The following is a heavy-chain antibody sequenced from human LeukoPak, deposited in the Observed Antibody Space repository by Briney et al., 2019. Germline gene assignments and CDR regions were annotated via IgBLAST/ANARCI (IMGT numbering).Heavy chain of an antibody. D-gene: IGHD3-22*01. Sequence: GGSLRLSCAAPGFTFSDYYMSWIRQAPGKGLEWVSYISSSGSTIYYADSVKGRFTISRDNAKNSLYLQMNSLRAEDTAVYYCASYYDSSGPVDYWGQGTLVTVSS. CDR3: ASYYDSSGPVDY. CDR1: GFTFSDYY. CDR2: ISSSGSTI. V-gene: IGHV3-11*01. J-gene: IGHJ4*02.